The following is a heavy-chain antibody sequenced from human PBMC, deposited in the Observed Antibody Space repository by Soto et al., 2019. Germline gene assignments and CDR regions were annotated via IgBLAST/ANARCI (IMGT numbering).Heavy chain of an antibody. J-gene: IGHJ4*02. CDR3: ASQYCSGGSCYFDY. V-gene: IGHV1-69*02. CDR1: GGTFSSYT. Sequence: GASVKVSCKASGGTFSSYTISWVRQAPGQGLEWMGRIIPILGIANYAQKFQGRVTITADKSTSTAYMELSSLRSEDTAVYYCASQYCSGGSCYFDYWGQGTLVTVSS. CDR2: IIPILGIA. D-gene: IGHD2-15*01.